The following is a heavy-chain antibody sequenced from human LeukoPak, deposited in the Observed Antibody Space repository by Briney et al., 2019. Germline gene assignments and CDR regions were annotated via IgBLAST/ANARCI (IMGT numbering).Heavy chain of an antibody. CDR2: INAGNGNT. V-gene: IGHV1-3*01. J-gene: IGHJ4*02. CDR3: ARATRYSSGWTSFDY. Sequence: GASVKVSCKASGYTFTSYAMHWVRQAPGQRLEWMGWINAGNGNTKYSQKFQGRVTITRDTSASTAYMELSSLRSEDTAVYYCARATRYSSGWTSFDYWGQGTLVTVSP. CDR1: GYTFTSYA. D-gene: IGHD6-19*01.